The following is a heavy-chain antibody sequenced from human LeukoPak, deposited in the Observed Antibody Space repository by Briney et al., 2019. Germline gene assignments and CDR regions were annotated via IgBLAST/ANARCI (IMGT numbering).Heavy chain of an antibody. CDR1: GGSISSTNW. CDR2: VHLSGRT. V-gene: IGHV4-4*02. CDR3: AREGGPYRPLDY. J-gene: IGHJ4*02. Sequence: PSGTLSLTCGVSGGSISSTNWWTWVRQPPGEGLEWIGEVHLSGRTNYSPSLESRVTMSVDMSENHISLKLTSVTAADTAVYYCAREGGPYRPLDYSGQGTLVTVSS.